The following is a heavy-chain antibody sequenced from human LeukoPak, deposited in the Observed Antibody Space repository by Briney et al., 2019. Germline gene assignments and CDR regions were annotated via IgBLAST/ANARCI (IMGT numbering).Heavy chain of an antibody. Sequence: GGSLRLSCTASGFTFSSYSMNWVRQAPGKGLEWVSYISSSSSTIYYADSVKGRFTISRDNAKNSLYLQMNSLRAEDTAVYYCARSSYGDYPGGFDIWGQGTMVTVSS. D-gene: IGHD4-17*01. J-gene: IGHJ3*02. CDR2: ISSSSSTI. V-gene: IGHV3-48*04. CDR3: ARSSYGDYPGGFDI. CDR1: GFTFSSYS.